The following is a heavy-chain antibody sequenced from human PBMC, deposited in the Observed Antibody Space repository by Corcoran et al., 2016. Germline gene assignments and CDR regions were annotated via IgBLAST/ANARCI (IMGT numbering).Heavy chain of an antibody. CDR1: GGTFSSYA. CDR3: ARGGAKWEQWLVFNWFDH. D-gene: IGHD6-19*01. CDR2: IIPPSGPA. V-gene: IGHV1-69*01. Sequence: QVQLVQSGAEVKKLGSSVKVSCKVSGGTFSSYAISWVRQAPGQGLEWMGGIIPPSGPAKYAEKFQGRVTITADESTNTAYMELSSLRSEDTAVYYCARGGAKWEQWLVFNWFDHWGQGTLVTVSS. J-gene: IGHJ5*02.